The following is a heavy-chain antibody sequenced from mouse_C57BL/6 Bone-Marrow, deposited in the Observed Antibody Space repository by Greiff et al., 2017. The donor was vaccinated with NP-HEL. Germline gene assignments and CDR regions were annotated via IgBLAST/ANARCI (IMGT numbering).Heavy chain of an antibody. J-gene: IGHJ4*01. CDR3: ARRRNYDYDGSLDY. D-gene: IGHD2-4*01. Sequence: QVHVKQSGAELVRPGTSVKLSCKASGYTFTSYWMHWVKQRPGQGLEWIGVIDPSDSYTNYNQKFKGKATLTVDTSSSTAYMQLSSLTSEDSAVYYCARRRNYDYDGSLDYWGQGTSVTVSS. V-gene: IGHV1-59*01. CDR1: GYTFTSYW. CDR2: IDPSDSYT.